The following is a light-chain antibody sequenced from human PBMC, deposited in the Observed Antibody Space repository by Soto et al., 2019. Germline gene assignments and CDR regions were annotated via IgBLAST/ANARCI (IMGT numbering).Light chain of an antibody. Sequence: QSVLTQPPSASGTPGQRVTISCSGSSSNIGSNTVNWYHQLPGTAPKLLIYSNNQRPSGVPDRFSGSKSGTSASLAISGLQSEDEADYYCAAWDDSLNGGVFGTGTKLTVL. CDR2: SNN. CDR3: AAWDDSLNGGV. J-gene: IGLJ1*01. V-gene: IGLV1-44*01. CDR1: SSNIGSNT.